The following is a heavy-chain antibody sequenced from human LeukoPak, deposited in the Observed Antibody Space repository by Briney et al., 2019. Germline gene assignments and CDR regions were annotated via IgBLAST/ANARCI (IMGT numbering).Heavy chain of an antibody. Sequence: ASVKVSCKASGYTFTSYGISWVRQAPGQGLEWMGWISAYNGNTNYAQKLQGRVTMTTDTSTSTAYMELRSLRSDDTAVYYCARDRYYDSSGYYYGRPDHWGQGTLVTVSS. D-gene: IGHD3-22*01. CDR2: ISAYNGNT. CDR1: GYTFTSYG. CDR3: ARDRYYDSSGYYYGRPDH. J-gene: IGHJ4*02. V-gene: IGHV1-18*01.